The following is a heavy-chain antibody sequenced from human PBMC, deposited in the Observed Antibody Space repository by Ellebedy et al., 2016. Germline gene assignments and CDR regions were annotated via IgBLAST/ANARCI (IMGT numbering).Heavy chain of an antibody. CDR3: TRDDYSVTTDY. J-gene: IGHJ4*02. D-gene: IGHD4-17*01. CDR1: GFNFGTYW. Sequence: GGSLRLSXATSGFNFGTYWMSWVRQAPGKGLEWVGYIRTKTSAATVEYAASVKGRFTISRDDSKSIAYLQMNSLQPEDSGMYYCTRDDYSVTTDYWGQGTLVTVSS. V-gene: IGHV3-49*04. CDR2: IRTKTSAATV.